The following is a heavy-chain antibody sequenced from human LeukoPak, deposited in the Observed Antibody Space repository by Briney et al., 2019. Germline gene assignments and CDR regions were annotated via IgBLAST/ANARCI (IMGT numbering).Heavy chain of an antibody. D-gene: IGHD4-11*01. CDR2: IKPDGSEK. CDR3: AKDRDSNWYPYFEY. V-gene: IGHV3-7*03. CDR1: GFTFGSSW. J-gene: IGHJ4*02. Sequence: GGSLRLSCVVSGFTFGSSWMSWVRQAPGKGLEWVTNIKPDGSEKYYVDSVKGRFTISRDNSRNSLYLDTNNLRTEDTAIYYCAKDRDSNWYPYFEYWGQGTLITVSS.